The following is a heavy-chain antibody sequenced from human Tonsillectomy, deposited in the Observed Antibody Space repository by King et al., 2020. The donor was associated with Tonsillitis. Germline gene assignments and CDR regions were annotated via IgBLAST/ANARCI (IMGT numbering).Heavy chain of an antibody. V-gene: IGHV4-34*01. CDR2: INHSGTT. J-gene: IGHJ6*03. D-gene: IGHD6-6*01. Sequence: VQLQQWGAGLLRPSETLSLTCAVYGGSFSGYYWTWIRQPPGKGLEWIGEINHSGTTRYTPSLKSRVTISVDTSKNQFSLNLTSVTAADTAVYYCARGRYSRSPYYHYYMDVWGKGTTVTVSS. CDR3: ARGRYSRSPYYHYYMDV. CDR1: GGSFSGYY.